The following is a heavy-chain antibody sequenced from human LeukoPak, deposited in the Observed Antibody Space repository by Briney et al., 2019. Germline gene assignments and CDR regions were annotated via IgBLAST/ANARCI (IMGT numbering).Heavy chain of an antibody. Sequence: SETLSLTCAVSGYSISSGYYWGWIRQPPGNGLDWLGSIYHSGSTYYNPSLKSRDTISVDTSKNQFSLKLSSVTAADTAVYYCARQSIRGYEYYMDVWGKGTTVTVSS. CDR2: IYHSGST. D-gene: IGHD5-18*01. J-gene: IGHJ6*03. V-gene: IGHV4-38-2*01. CDR3: ARQSIRGYEYYMDV. CDR1: GYSISSGYY.